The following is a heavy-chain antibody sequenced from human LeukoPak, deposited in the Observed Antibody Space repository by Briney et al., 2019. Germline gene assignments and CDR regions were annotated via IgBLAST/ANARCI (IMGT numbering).Heavy chain of an antibody. CDR2: IYSADTT. V-gene: IGHV3-66*02. CDR3: ARDIFGDGWWFDP. J-gene: IGHJ5*02. D-gene: IGHD2-21*02. CDR1: GFTVGSNF. Sequence: GGSLRLSCAASGFTVGSNFMSWVRQAPGKGLEWVSIIYSADTTNYADSVKGRFTISRDNSKNTLYLQMDSLRTEDTAVYYCARDIFGDGWWFDPWGRGTLVTVSS.